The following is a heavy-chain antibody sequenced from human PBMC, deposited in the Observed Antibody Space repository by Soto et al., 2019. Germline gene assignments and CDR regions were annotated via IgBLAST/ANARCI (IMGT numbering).Heavy chain of an antibody. Sequence: QVHLQESGPGLLKPSQTLSLTCTVSGASISSGGYYWTWIRQHPGKGLEWIGYIYYSGSTYSNPSRKSRVTISVDTSNNQFSLKLSSVTAADTAVYYCARAPLNWGQGTLVTVSS. CDR3: ARAPLN. CDR1: GASISSGGYY. CDR2: IYYSGST. J-gene: IGHJ4*02. V-gene: IGHV4-31*03.